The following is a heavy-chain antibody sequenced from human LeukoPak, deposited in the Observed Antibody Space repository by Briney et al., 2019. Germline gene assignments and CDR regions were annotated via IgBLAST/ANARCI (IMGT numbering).Heavy chain of an antibody. Sequence: SETLSLTCSVSGMSITSRHYWGWIRQPPGEGLEWIGSTSHSDSPYYNPSLESRVTISLDTSRNQFSLKLTSVTAADTAVYYCARDFGETSLPNWFDPWGQGTLVIVSS. J-gene: IGHJ5*02. CDR2: TSHSDSP. CDR3: ARDFGETSLPNWFDP. D-gene: IGHD3-16*01. V-gene: IGHV4-38-2*02. CDR1: GMSITSRHY.